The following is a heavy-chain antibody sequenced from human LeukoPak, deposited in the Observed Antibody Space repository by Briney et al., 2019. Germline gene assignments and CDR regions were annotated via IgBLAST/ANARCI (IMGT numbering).Heavy chain of an antibody. CDR3: ARAIAVVYYMDV. Sequence: GGSLRLSCAASGFTFSSYAMHWVRQAPGKGLEWVAVISYDGSNKYYADSVKGRFTISRDNSKNTLYLQMNSLRAEDTAVYYCARAIAVVYYMDVWGKGTTVTVSS. CDR2: ISYDGSNK. D-gene: IGHD6-19*01. CDR1: GFTFSSYA. V-gene: IGHV3-30*04. J-gene: IGHJ6*03.